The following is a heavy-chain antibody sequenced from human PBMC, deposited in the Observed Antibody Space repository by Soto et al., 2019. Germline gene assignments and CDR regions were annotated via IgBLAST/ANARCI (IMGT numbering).Heavy chain of an antibody. CDR1: GFTISNYA. V-gene: IGHV3-33*01. J-gene: IGHJ4*02. D-gene: IGHD1-7*01. CDR2: IWADGQRT. Sequence: QVQLRESGGRVVQPGGSVRLSCVTSGFTISNYAMHWLRQPPGKGLEWMTIIWADGQRTYYADSVKGRFTISKDGSTNTLYLQMDNLRPEDTAVYYCARGTNNWNYDSFDYWGQGALVTVSS. CDR3: ARGTNNWNYDSFDY.